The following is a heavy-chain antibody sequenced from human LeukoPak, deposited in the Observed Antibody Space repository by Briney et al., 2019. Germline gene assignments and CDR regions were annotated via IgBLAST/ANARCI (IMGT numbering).Heavy chain of an antibody. Sequence: GGSLRLSCAASGFTFSSYGMYWVRQAPGKGLEWVAFIRYDGSNKYYADSVKGRFTISRDNSKNTLYLQMKSLRAEDTAVYYCAKDRSMVDTAPLFDYWGQGTLVTVSS. D-gene: IGHD5-18*01. CDR2: IRYDGSNK. J-gene: IGHJ4*02. CDR1: GFTFSSYG. V-gene: IGHV3-30*02. CDR3: AKDRSMVDTAPLFDY.